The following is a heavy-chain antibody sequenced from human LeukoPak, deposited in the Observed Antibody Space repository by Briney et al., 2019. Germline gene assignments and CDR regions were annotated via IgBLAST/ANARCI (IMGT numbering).Heavy chain of an antibody. Sequence: SETLSLTCTVSGGSISNYYWSWIRQPAGKGLEWIGHISNTGITNYNPSLKSRVTISIDTSKNQFSLKLTSVTAADTAVYYCARDLFVVTRRDAFDIWGQGTMVTVSS. CDR2: ISNTGIT. CDR3: ARDLFVVTRRDAFDI. V-gene: IGHV4-4*07. D-gene: IGHD2-21*01. CDR1: GGSISNYY. J-gene: IGHJ3*02.